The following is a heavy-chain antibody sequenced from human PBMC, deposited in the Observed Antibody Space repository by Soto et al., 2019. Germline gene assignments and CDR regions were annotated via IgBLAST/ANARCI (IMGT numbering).Heavy chain of an antibody. Sequence: ASVKVSCKASGYTFTSYDINWVRQATGQGLEWMGWMNPNSGNTGYAQKFQGRVTMTRNTSISTAYMELSSLRSEDTAVYYCARHGSSWYVGYSGYYYYYMDVWGKGTTVTVSS. D-gene: IGHD6-13*01. CDR1: GYTFTSYD. CDR3: ARHGSSWYVGYSGYYYYYMDV. J-gene: IGHJ6*03. V-gene: IGHV1-8*01. CDR2: MNPNSGNT.